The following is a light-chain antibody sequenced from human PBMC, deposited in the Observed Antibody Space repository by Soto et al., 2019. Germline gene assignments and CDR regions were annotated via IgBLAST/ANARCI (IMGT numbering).Light chain of an antibody. CDR1: SSDVGGYNY. CDR3: SSYTSSTFVV. CDR2: DVS. J-gene: IGLJ2*01. V-gene: IGLV2-14*01. Sequence: QSVLTQPASVSGSPGQSITISCTGTSSDVGGYNYVSWYQQHPGKAPKLMIYDVSNRPSGVSNRFSGSKSGNTASLTISGLQAEDEPDYYCSSYTSSTFVVFGGGTKLTVL.